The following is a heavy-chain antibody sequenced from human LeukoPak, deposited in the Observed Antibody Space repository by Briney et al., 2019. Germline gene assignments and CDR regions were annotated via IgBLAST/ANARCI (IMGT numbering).Heavy chain of an antibody. CDR3: ATYDSSGYYYMFDY. D-gene: IGHD3-22*01. CDR1: GGTFSSYA. CDR2: IIPIFGTA. Sequence: ASVKVSCKASGGTFSSYAISWVRQAPGQGLEWMGRIIPIFGTANYAQKFQGRVTITADESTSTAYMELSSLRSEDTAVYYCATYDSSGYYYMFDYWGQGTLVTVSS. J-gene: IGHJ4*02. V-gene: IGHV1-69*13.